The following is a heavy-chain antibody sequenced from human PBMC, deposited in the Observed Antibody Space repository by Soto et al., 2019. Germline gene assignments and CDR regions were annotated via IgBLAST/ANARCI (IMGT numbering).Heavy chain of an antibody. CDR2: IYWNDDK. J-gene: IGHJ5*02. D-gene: IGHD2-21*02. CDR3: AHSSVEWGGDFIWFDP. CDR1: GFSLSTSGVG. Sequence: QITLKESGPTLVKPTQTLTLTCTFSGFSLSTSGVGVGWIRQPPGKALEWLALIYWNDDKRHSPSLKSRLTIATDTSKNQVVLTMTNMDPVDTATYYCAHSSVEWGGDFIWFDPWGQGTLVTVSS. V-gene: IGHV2-5*01.